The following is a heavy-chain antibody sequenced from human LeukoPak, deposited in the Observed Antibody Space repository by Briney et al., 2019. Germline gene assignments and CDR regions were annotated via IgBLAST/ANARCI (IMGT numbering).Heavy chain of an antibody. CDR2: INPNSGGT. Sequence: ASVKVSCKASGYTFTGYYMHWVRQAPGQGLEWMGWINPNSGGTNYAQKFQGRVTMTTDTSTSTAYMELRSLRSDDTAVYYCARDHPTVTTVVDYWGQGTLVTVSS. CDR3: ARDHPTVTTVVDY. D-gene: IGHD4-17*01. J-gene: IGHJ4*02. CDR1: GYTFTGYY. V-gene: IGHV1-2*02.